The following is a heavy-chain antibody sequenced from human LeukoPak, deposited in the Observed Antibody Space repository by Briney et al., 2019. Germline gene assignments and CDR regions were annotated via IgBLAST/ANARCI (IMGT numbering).Heavy chain of an antibody. CDR1: GGSISSYY. J-gene: IGHJ5*02. CDR2: IYYSGST. Sequence: PSETLSLTCTVSGGSISSYYWSWIRQPPGKGLEWIGYIYYSGSTNYNPSPKSRVTISVDTSKNQFSLKLSSVTAADTAVYYCARGGRSDNWFDPWGQGTLVTVSS. V-gene: IGHV4-59*01. CDR3: ARGGRSDNWFDP.